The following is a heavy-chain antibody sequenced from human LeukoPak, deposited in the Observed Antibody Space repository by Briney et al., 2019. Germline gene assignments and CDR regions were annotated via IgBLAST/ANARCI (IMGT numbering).Heavy chain of an antibody. J-gene: IGHJ4*02. Sequence: ASVKVSSKASGYTFTSYGISWVRQAPGQGLEWMGWISAYNGNTNYAQKLQGRVTVTTDTSTSTVYMELRSLRSDDTAVYYCASGTSSNSWYLGYWGQGTLVTVSS. D-gene: IGHD6-13*01. CDR2: ISAYNGNT. CDR3: ASGTSSNSWYLGY. V-gene: IGHV1-18*01. CDR1: GYTFTSYG.